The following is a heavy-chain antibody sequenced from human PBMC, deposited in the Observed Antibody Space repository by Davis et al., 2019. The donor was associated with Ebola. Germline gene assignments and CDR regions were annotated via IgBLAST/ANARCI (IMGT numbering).Heavy chain of an antibody. D-gene: IGHD1-26*01. V-gene: IGHV3-30-3*01. CDR2: ISYDGSNK. CDR1: GFTFSSYA. CDR3: ARDISGSYYNFDY. Sequence: PGGSLRLSCAASGFTFSSYAMHWVRQAPGKGLEWVAVISYDGSNKYYADSVKGRFTISRDNSKNTLYLQMNSLRAEDTAVYYCARDISGSYYNFDYWGQGTLVTVSS. J-gene: IGHJ4*02.